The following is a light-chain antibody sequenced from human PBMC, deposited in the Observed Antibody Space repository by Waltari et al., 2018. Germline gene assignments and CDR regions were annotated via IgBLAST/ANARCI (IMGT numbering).Light chain of an antibody. V-gene: IGLV2-23*02. Sequence: QSALTQPASVSGSPGQSVTISCTGTSSDAGSYNLVSWYQHRPGKAPKLIIYGVSKRPSGVSNRFSGSKSGNTASLTISGLRTEDEADYYCCSYAGGSAFVFGTGTKITVL. J-gene: IGLJ1*01. CDR3: CSYAGGSAFV. CDR1: SSDAGSYNL. CDR2: GVS.